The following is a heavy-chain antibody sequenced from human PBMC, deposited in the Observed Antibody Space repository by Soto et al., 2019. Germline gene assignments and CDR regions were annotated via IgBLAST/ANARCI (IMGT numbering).Heavy chain of an antibody. CDR1: GGTFSSYA. CDR3: ARDRIAAAGHYYYYGMDV. V-gene: IGHV1-69*13. CDR2: IIPIFGTA. D-gene: IGHD6-13*01. Sequence: SVKVSCKASGGTFSSYAISWVRQAPGQGLEWMGGIIPIFGTANYAQKFQGRVTITADESTSTAYMELSSLRSEDTAVYYCARDRIAAAGHYYYYGMDVWGQGTTGTVSS. J-gene: IGHJ6*02.